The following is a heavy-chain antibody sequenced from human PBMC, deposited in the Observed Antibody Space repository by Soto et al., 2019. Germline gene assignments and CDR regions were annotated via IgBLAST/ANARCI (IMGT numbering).Heavy chain of an antibody. CDR2: ISWNSGNI. Sequence: EVRLEESGGALVQPGRSLRLSCAASGFTFDDYAMYWVRQVLGKGLEWVSSISWNSGNIGYADSVKGRFTTSRDNAANSLYLKMNSLRPEAPALYYCVRSKGGYSYGTPFDYWGQGTLVTVSS. CDR1: GFTFDDYA. J-gene: IGHJ4*02. D-gene: IGHD5-18*01. CDR3: VRSKGGYSYGTPFDY. V-gene: IGHV3-9*01.